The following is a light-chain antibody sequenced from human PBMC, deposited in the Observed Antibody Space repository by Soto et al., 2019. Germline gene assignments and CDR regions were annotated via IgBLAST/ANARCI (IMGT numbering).Light chain of an antibody. V-gene: IGLV1-40*01. CDR1: SSNLGAGYD. CDR3: SAYTSINTRI. CDR2: GNR. Sequence: QSVLTQPPSVSGAPGQRVTISCTGNSSNLGAGYDVHWYQQLPGAAPKLVIFGNRNRPSGVSNRFSGSKSGNTASLNISGLQAEDEADYYCSAYTSINTRIFGGGTQLTVL. J-gene: IGLJ2*01.